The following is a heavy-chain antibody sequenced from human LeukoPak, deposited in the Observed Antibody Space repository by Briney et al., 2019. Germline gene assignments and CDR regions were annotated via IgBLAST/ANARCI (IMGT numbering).Heavy chain of an antibody. CDR1: RFTLSSYC. CDR2: IKQEGSEL. J-gene: IGHJ6*04. D-gene: IGHD3-10*02. V-gene: IGHV3-7*01. Sequence: GRSLRPSCAVSRFTLSSYCTGWVRPAPGKGLEWVANIKQEGSELYKVDSVKGQFTITRDNAKNSLDLQMNSLRAEDTAFDYCAELGITMIGGVWGKGTTVTISS. CDR3: AELGITMIGGV.